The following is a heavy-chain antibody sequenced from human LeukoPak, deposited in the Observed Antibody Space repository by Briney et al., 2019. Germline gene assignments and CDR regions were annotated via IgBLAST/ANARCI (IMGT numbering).Heavy chain of an antibody. CDR3: ARAMGSGSYRYYYGMDV. CDR1: GFTFSSYG. Sequence: PGRSLRLSCAASGFTFSSYGMHWVRQAPGKGLEWVAVIWYDGSNKYYADSVKGRFTISRDNSKNTLYLQMNSLRAEDTAVYYCARAMGSGSYRYYYGMDVWGKGTTVTVSS. D-gene: IGHD3-10*01. J-gene: IGHJ6*04. V-gene: IGHV3-33*01. CDR2: IWYDGSNK.